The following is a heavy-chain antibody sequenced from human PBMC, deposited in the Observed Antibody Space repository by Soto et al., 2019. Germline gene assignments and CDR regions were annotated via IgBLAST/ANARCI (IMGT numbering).Heavy chain of an antibody. J-gene: IGHJ4*02. CDR2: IKSETDGGTA. CDR1: GFNLSHPW. D-gene: IGHD3-9*01. Sequence: PGGSLRLSCAASGFNLSHPWMTWVRQAAGKGLEWVGRIKSETDGGTADYAAPVKGRITISRDDSKNKIYLQMNNLKTENTTVYYCTTGIYYDLLTGYHDVAYWGQGTLVTVSS. CDR3: TTGIYYDLLTGYHDVAY. V-gene: IGHV3-15*01.